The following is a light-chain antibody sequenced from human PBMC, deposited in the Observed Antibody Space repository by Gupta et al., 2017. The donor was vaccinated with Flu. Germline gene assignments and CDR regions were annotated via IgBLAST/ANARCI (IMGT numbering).Light chain of an antibody. J-gene: IGLJ2*01. CDR1: TSDVGGYNS. CDR3: SSYTSGSTLVVV. V-gene: IGLV2-14*01. CDR2: DVS. Sequence: QSALTQPASVSGSPGQSIPISCTGTTSDVGGYNSVSWYQQRPGTAPKLMIYDVSNRPSGISNRFSCSKSGNTASLTISGLQAEDEADYYCSSYTSGSTLVVVFGGGTKLTVL.